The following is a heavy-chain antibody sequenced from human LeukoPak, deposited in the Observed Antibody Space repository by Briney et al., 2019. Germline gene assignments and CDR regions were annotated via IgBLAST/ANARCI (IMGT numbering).Heavy chain of an antibody. CDR1: GFTFSSYE. D-gene: IGHD1-26*01. Sequence: GGSLRLSCAASGFTFSSYEMNWVRQAPGKGLEWVSYISSSGSTIYYADSVKGRFTISRDNAKNSLYLQMNSLRAEDTAVYYCARDHRGSCGSRFDPWGQGTLVTVSS. CDR3: ARDHRGSCGSRFDP. J-gene: IGHJ5*02. V-gene: IGHV3-48*03. CDR2: ISSSGSTI.